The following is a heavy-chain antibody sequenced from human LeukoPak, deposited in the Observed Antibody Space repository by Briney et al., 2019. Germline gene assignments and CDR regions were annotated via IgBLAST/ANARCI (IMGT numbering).Heavy chain of an antibody. CDR1: GGSISSYY. CDR3: ARANPYSSSWYLFDY. J-gene: IGHJ4*02. Sequence: SETLSLTCTVSGGSISSYYWSWIRQPPGKGLEWIGYIYYSGGTNYNPSLKSRVTISVDTSKNQFSLKLSSVTAADTAVYYCARANPYSSSWYLFDYWGQGTLVTVSS. CDR2: IYYSGGT. V-gene: IGHV4-59*01. D-gene: IGHD6-13*01.